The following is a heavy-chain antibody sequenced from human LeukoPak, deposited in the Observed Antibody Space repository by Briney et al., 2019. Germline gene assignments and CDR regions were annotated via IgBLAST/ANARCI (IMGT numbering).Heavy chain of an antibody. J-gene: IGHJ6*03. D-gene: IGHD3-10*01. CDR2: ISSSSSYI. V-gene: IGHV3-21*01. CDR3: AREGITMVRGVNYYYMDV. CDR1: GFTFSNYA. Sequence: GGSLLLSCAASGFTFSNYAMNWVRQAPGKGLEWVSSISSSSSYIYYADSVKGRFTISRDNAKNSLYLQMNSLRAEDTAVCYCAREGITMVRGVNYYYMDVWGKGTTVTVSS.